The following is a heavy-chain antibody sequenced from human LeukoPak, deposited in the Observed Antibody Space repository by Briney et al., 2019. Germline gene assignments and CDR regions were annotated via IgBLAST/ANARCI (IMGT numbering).Heavy chain of an antibody. J-gene: IGHJ4*02. CDR1: GGSFSGYY. CDR3: ARLIVGATSAPFDY. Sequence: SETLSLTCAVYGGSFSGYYWSWIRQPPGKGLEWIGEINHSGSTNYNPSLKSRVTISVDTSKNQFSLKLSSVTAADTAVYYCARLIVGATSAPFDYWGQGTLVTVSS. V-gene: IGHV4-34*01. CDR2: INHSGST. D-gene: IGHD1-26*01.